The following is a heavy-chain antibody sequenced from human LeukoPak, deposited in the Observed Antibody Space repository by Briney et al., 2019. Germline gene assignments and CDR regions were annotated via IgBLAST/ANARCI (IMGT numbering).Heavy chain of an antibody. Sequence: ASVKVSCKASGYTFTGSEMHWVRQAPGQGLEWMGWINPNSGGTNYAQKFQGRVTMTRDTSISTAYMELSRLRSDDTAVYYCARDLVVVVAAKLGYDYWGQGNLVTVSS. CDR3: ARDLVVVVAAKLGYDY. CDR1: GYTFTGSE. CDR2: INPNSGGT. J-gene: IGHJ4*02. V-gene: IGHV1-2*02. D-gene: IGHD2-15*01.